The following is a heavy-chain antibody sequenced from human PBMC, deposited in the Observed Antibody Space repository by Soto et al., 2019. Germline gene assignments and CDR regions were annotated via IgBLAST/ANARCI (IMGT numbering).Heavy chain of an antibody. CDR1: GFTFSSYG. V-gene: IGHV3-30*18. J-gene: IGHJ6*02. D-gene: IGHD3-3*01. CDR2: ISDDGNNK. Sequence: ESGGGVVQPGRSLRLSCAASGFTFSSYGIHWVRQAPGKGLEWVAFISDDGNNKYYADSVKGRFTISRANFRNTLYLQMNSRRGEDTAVYYCAKRSNVLQFLDWASGMEVWGQGTTVNVSS. CDR3: AKRSNVLQFLDWASGMEV.